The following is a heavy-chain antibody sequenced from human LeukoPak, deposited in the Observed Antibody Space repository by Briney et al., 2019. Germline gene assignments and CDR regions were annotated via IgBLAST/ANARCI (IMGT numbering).Heavy chain of an antibody. CDR3: AGGSRGYFDY. Sequence: GGSLRLSCAASGFTFSSYAMHWVRQAPGKGLEWVGRIRNKATSYTTEYAASVKGRFTISRDDSKNSVYLQMNNLQTEDTAVYYCAGGSRGYFDYWGQGTLVTVSS. D-gene: IGHD5-12*01. V-gene: IGHV3-72*01. CDR2: IRNKATSYTT. CDR1: GFTFSSYA. J-gene: IGHJ4*02.